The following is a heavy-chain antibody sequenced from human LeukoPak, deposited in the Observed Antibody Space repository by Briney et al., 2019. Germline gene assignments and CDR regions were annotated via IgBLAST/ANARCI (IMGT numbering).Heavy chain of an antibody. Sequence: PSQTLSLTCAISGDSVSSNSAAWNWIRQSPSRGLEWLGRTYYRSKWYNDYAVSVKSRITINPDTSKNQFSLQLNSVAPEDTAMYYCARVGGYCSSTSCYTDWGQGTLVTVSS. CDR3: ARVGGYCSSTSCYTD. D-gene: IGHD2-2*02. CDR1: GDSVSSNSAA. CDR2: TYYRSKWYN. V-gene: IGHV6-1*01. J-gene: IGHJ1*01.